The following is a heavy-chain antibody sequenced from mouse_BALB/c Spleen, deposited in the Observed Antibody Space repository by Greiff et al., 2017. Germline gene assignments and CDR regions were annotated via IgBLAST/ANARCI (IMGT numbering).Heavy chain of an antibody. D-gene: IGHD1-1*01. CDR1: GYTFTSYW. V-gene: IGHV1-69*02. Sequence: QVHVKQPGAELVKPGASVKLSCKASGYTFTSYWMHWVKQRPGQGLEWIGEIDPSDSYTNYNQKFKGKATLTVDKSSSTAYMQLSSLTSEDSAVYYCARIPLITTVVAGFDYWGQGTTLTVSS. CDR3: ARIPLITTVVAGFDY. J-gene: IGHJ2*01. CDR2: IDPSDSYT.